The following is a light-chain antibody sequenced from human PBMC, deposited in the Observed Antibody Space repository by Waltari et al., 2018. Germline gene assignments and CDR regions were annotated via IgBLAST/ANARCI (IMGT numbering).Light chain of an antibody. J-gene: IGKJ4*01. V-gene: IGKV3-15*01. CDR2: GAS. Sequence: EIVMTQSPATLSVSPGEGASLSCRAGQSVGNNLAWSHQKPGQAPRPLVYGASTSATGIPARFSGSGSGTEFTLTISSLQSEDFALYYCQQYDTWPPLTFGGGTKVEIK. CDR3: QQYDTWPPLT. CDR1: QSVGNN.